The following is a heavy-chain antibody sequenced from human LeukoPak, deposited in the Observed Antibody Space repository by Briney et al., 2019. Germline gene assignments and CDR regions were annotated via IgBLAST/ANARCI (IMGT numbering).Heavy chain of an antibody. CDR3: AKDGRSWVY. J-gene: IGHJ4*02. Sequence: PEGSLRLSCAASGFTFGSYYMSWVRQAPGKGLEWVANILPDGSEKYYVGSVKGRFTISRDNAKNSLYLQMNSLRAEDTAVYYCAKDGRSWVYWGQGTLVTVSS. V-gene: IGHV3-7*03. CDR1: GFTFGSYY. CDR2: ILPDGSEK. D-gene: IGHD6-13*01.